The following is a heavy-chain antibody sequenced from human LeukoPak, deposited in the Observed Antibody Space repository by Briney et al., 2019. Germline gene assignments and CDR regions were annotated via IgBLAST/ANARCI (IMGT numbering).Heavy chain of an antibody. Sequence: ASVKGSCKASGYTFTSYAMHWVRQAPGQRLEWMGWINAGNGNTKYSQKFQGRVTITRDTSASTAYMELSSLRSEDTAVYYCARDHPVQLWLLGYWGQGTLVTVSS. D-gene: IGHD5-18*01. CDR2: INAGNGNT. J-gene: IGHJ4*02. V-gene: IGHV1-3*01. CDR1: GYTFTSYA. CDR3: ARDHPVQLWLLGY.